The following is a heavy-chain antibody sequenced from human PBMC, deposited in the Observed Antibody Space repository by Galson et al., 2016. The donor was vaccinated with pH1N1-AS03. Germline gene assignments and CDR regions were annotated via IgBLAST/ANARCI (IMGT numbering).Heavy chain of an antibody. J-gene: IGHJ4*02. CDR1: GFSFNTFA. D-gene: IGHD3/OR15-3a*01. CDR2: ITSDGSTP. Sequence: SLRLSCAASGFSFNTFAMSWVRQAPGKGLVWVSGITSDGSTPTYADSVQGRFTISRDNAKNTRSLQMSRLRVEDTAVYFCARGRFLDWFPDDYWGQGTLVTVSS. CDR3: ARGRFLDWFPDDY. V-gene: IGHV3-74*03.